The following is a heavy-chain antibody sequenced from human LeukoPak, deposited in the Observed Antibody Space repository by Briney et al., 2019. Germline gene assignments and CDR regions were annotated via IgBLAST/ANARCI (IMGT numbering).Heavy chain of an antibody. D-gene: IGHD3-22*01. CDR2: INPNSGGT. CDR3: ARDERYDSSGYPFDY. J-gene: IGHJ4*02. Sequence: PAGSVKVSCKASGYTFTGYFMHWVRQAPGQGLEWMGWINPNSGGTNYAQKFQGRDTMTRDTSISTAYMELSRLRSDDTAVYYCARDERYDSSGYPFDYWGQGTLVTVSS. CDR1: GYTFTGYF. V-gene: IGHV1-2*02.